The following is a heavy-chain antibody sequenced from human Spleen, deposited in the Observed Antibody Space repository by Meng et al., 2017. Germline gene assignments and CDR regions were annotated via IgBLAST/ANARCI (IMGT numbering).Heavy chain of an antibody. V-gene: IGHV4-59*01. D-gene: IGHD3-10*01. J-gene: IGHJ4*02. Sequence: GSLRLSCTISGDSISSSYWSWIRQPPGKGLEWIGYISHTGSTKYIPSLKSRITMSVDTSKNQFSLRLTSVTAADTAVYYCAREPRRVRGIIDWGQGTLVTVSS. CDR2: ISHTGST. CDR1: GDSISSSY. CDR3: AREPRRVRGIID.